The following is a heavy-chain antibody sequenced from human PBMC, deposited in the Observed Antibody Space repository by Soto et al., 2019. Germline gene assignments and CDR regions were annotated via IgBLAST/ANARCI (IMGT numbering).Heavy chain of an antibody. D-gene: IGHD6-19*01. CDR1: GGAITGYH. CDR2: VYFTGST. J-gene: IGHJ3*01. CDR3: SRERGAVASTADSFDV. Sequence: LSLTCNVSGGAITGYHWNWIRQPPGKGLEWIGYVYFTGSTKYNPSLKSRVTISVDMSKNQFSLRLTSVTSADTALYYCSRERGAVASTADSFDVWGQGTMVTVSS. V-gene: IGHV4-59*01.